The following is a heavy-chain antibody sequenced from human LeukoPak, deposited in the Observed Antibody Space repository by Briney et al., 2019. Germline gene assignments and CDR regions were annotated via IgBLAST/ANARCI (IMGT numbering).Heavy chain of an antibody. J-gene: IGHJ4*02. CDR2: ISRNSGSI. CDR3: VKAYYGSGSYYNPSFDY. V-gene: IGHV3-9*01. D-gene: IGHD3-10*01. CDR1: GFTFDDYA. Sequence: SLRLSCAASGFTFDDYAMHWVRQAPGKGLEWVSGISRNSGSIGYADSVKGRFTISRDNAKNSLYLQMNSLRAEDTALYYCVKAYYGSGSYYNPSFDYWGQGTLVTVSS.